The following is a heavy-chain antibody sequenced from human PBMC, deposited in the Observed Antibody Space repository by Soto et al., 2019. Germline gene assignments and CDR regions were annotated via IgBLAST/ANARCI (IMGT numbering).Heavy chain of an antibody. CDR3: ARGGPEMATIGSFDY. V-gene: IGHV1-46*01. CDR2: INPSDGST. Sequence: GASVKFSCKASGYTFTNYFIHWVRQAPGQGLEWMGRINPSDGSTTYAQKFQVRVTMTRDTSTSTVYMDLSSLRSDGTAVYYCARGGPEMATIGSFDYWGQGTLVTVSS. J-gene: IGHJ4*02. D-gene: IGHD5-12*01. CDR1: GYTFTNYF.